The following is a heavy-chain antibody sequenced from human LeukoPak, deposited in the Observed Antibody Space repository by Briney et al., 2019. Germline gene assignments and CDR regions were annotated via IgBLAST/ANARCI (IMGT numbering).Heavy chain of an antibody. Sequence: SETLSLTCTVSGDSINSYYWNWIRQPPGKGLEWIGYIHYSGRTDYNPSLKSRVTISVDTSKHQFSMKLKSVTAADTAVYFCARGRWLPNAFDIWGQGTMVTVFS. CDR1: GDSINSYY. D-gene: IGHD5-24*01. CDR2: IHYSGRT. CDR3: ARGRWLPNAFDI. J-gene: IGHJ3*02. V-gene: IGHV4-59*01.